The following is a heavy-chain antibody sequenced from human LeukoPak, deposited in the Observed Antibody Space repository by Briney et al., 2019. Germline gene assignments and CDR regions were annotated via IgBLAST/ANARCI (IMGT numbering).Heavy chain of an antibody. J-gene: IGHJ4*02. Sequence: GGSLRLSCASSGFTVDDYAMHWVRQGPGKRLEWVSGFSWNSGSIGYADSVKGRFTISRDNAKNSLYLQMNSLRAEDTALYYCAKDTGLWFGELFSYFDYWGQGTLVTVSS. CDR3: AKDTGLWFGELFSYFDY. D-gene: IGHD3-10*01. CDR1: GFTVDDYA. CDR2: FSWNSGSI. V-gene: IGHV3-9*01.